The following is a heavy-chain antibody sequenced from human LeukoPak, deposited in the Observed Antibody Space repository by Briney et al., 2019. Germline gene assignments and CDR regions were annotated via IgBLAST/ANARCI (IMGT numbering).Heavy chain of an antibody. CDR1: GFTFDDYA. V-gene: IGHV3-9*01. Sequence: GRSLRLSCAASGFTFDDYAMHWVRQAPGKGLEWASGISWNSGSIGYADSVKGRFTISRDNAKNSLYLQMNSLRAEDTALYYCAKDKLRDSSGWYYFDYWGQGTLVTVSS. D-gene: IGHD6-19*01. CDR3: AKDKLRDSSGWYYFDY. J-gene: IGHJ4*02. CDR2: ISWNSGSI.